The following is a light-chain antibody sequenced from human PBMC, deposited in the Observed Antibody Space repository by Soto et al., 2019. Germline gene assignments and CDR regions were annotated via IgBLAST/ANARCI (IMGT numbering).Light chain of an antibody. CDR1: QTISSS. CDR2: DAT. V-gene: IGKV1-5*01. J-gene: IGKJ2*01. CDR3: QQHNDYSPVT. Sequence: DIQMTQSPSTLSASVGDRVTITCRASQTISSSLAWYQHKPGKAPKLLIFDATTLQSGVPSRFSGSGFGTEFTLTITGLQPDDFATYYCQQHNDYSPVTFGQGTKLDIK.